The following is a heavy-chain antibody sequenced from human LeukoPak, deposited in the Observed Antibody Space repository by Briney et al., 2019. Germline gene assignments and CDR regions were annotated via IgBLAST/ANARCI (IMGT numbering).Heavy chain of an antibody. D-gene: IGHD3-10*01. V-gene: IGHV1-69*04. CDR1: GGTFSSYA. J-gene: IGHJ5*02. Sequence: SVKVSCKASGGTFSSYAISWVRQAPGQGLEWMGRIIPIFGIANYAQKFQGRVTITADKSTSTAYMELSSLRSEDTAVYYCARETMAGSGSYYTYRTNWFDPWGQGTLVTVSS. CDR2: IIPIFGIA. CDR3: ARETMAGSGSYYTYRTNWFDP.